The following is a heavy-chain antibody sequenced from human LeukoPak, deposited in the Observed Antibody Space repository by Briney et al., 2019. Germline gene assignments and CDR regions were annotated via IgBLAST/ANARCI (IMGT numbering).Heavy chain of an antibody. J-gene: IGHJ4*02. V-gene: IGHV3-21*01. Sequence: GGSLRLSCAASGFTFSSYSMIWVRQAPGKGLEWVSSISSSSSYIYYADSVKGRFTISRDNAKNSLYLQMNSLRAEDTAVYYCAKDQWIQQLLGSHFDYWGQGSLVTVSS. CDR2: ISSSSSYI. CDR1: GFTFSSYS. D-gene: IGHD5-18*01. CDR3: AKDQWIQQLLGSHFDY.